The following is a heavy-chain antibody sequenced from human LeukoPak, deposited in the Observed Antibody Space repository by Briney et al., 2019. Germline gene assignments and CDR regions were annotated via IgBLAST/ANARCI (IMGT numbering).Heavy chain of an antibody. CDR1: GGSFSGYY. Sequence: PSETLSLTCAVYGGSFSGYYWSWIRQLPGKGLEWIGEINHSGSTNYNPSLKSRVTISVDTSKNQFSLKLSSVTAADTAVYYCARLRHCSSTSCYYYYYYMDVWGKGTTVTISS. D-gene: IGHD2-2*01. CDR2: INHSGST. J-gene: IGHJ6*03. CDR3: ARLRHCSSTSCYYYYYYMDV. V-gene: IGHV4-34*01.